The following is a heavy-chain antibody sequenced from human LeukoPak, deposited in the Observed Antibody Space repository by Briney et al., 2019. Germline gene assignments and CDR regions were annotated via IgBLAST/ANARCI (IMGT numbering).Heavy chain of an antibody. CDR2: ISTDGSST. Sequence: QPGRSLTLFCAASGFTFSSYWMHWVRQAPGKGLVWVSRISTDGSSTNSADSVKGRFTISRDNAKNTLYLQMNSLIAEDTAVYYCVRGYSSSSGRAFDIWGQGIMVTVSP. V-gene: IGHV3-74*01. CDR1: GFTFSSYW. CDR3: VRGYSSSSGRAFDI. D-gene: IGHD6-6*01. J-gene: IGHJ3*02.